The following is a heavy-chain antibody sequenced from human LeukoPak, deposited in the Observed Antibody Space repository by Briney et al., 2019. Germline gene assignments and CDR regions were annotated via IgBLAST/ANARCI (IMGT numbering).Heavy chain of an antibody. CDR1: GGTFSSYA. CDR3: ARGKLGYYDAFDI. D-gene: IGHD3-22*01. CDR2: IIPIFGTA. Sequence: GASVKVSCKASGGTFSSYAISWVRQAPGQGLEWMGRIIPIFGTANYAQKFQGRVTITTDESTSTAYMELSSLRSEDTAVHYCARGKLGYYDAFDIWGQGTMVTVSS. J-gene: IGHJ3*02. V-gene: IGHV1-69*05.